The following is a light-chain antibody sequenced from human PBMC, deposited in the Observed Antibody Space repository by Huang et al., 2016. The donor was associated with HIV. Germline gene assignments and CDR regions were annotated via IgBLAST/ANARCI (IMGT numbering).Light chain of an antibody. CDR1: QSLLHTNAYNY. J-gene: IGKJ2*01. CDR2: LGV. V-gene: IGKV2-28*01. Sequence: DIVMIQSPLSLPVTPGEPASISCRSSQSLLHTNAYNYLDWYLQKPGQSPQLLIYLGVSRASGVPDRFSGGGSGTRFSLNISRVEAEDAGIYYCMEALKTPYTFGQGTKLEIK. CDR3: MEALKTPYT.